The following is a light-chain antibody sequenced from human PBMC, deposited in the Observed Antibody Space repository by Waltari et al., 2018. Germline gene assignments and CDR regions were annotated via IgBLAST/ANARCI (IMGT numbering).Light chain of an antibody. Sequence: QSPLPQTAAVSRSPGPLVGDSRTSVRTGLGLSAVVSWYQQHPGNSSKLVISDVSKRPSGVSDRFSGSKSGDTASLTISGLQFEDEADYYCCSYAGKYVWVFGGGTRLTVL. CDR1: RTGLGLSAV. J-gene: IGLJ3*02. CDR2: DVS. V-gene: IGLV2-23*02. CDR3: CSYAGKYVWV.